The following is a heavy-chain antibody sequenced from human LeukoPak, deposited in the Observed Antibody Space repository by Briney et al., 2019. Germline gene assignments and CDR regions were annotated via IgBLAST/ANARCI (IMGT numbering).Heavy chain of an antibody. CDR2: IYTSGST. J-gene: IGHJ3*02. V-gene: IGHV4-4*09. D-gene: IGHD2-2*01. CDR1: GGFISSYY. Sequence: PSETLSLTCTVSGGFISSYYWSWIRQPPGKGLEWIGYIYTSGSTNYNPSLKSRVTISVDTSKNQFSLKLSSVTAADTAVYYCAGGYCSSTSCYGAAFDIWGQGTMVTVSS. CDR3: AGGYCSSTSCYGAAFDI.